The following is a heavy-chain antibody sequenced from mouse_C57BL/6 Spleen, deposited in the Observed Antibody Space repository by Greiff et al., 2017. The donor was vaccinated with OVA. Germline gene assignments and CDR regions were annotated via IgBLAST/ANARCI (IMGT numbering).Heavy chain of an antibody. Sequence: VQLQQPGAELVRPGSSVKLSCKASGYTFTSYWMHWVKQRPIQGLEWIGNIDPSDSETHYNQKFKDKATLTVDKSSSTAYMQLSSLTSEDSAVYYCARGTTTNYFDYWGQGTTLTVSS. CDR1: GYTFTSYW. CDR2: IDPSDSET. V-gene: IGHV1-52*01. CDR3: ARGTTTNYFDY. J-gene: IGHJ2*01. D-gene: IGHD1-1*01.